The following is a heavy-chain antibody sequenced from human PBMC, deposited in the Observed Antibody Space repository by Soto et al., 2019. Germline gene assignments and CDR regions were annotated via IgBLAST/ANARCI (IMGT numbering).Heavy chain of an antibody. CDR3: AMYFTTRTYYENGIDF. J-gene: IGHJ6*02. D-gene: IGHD1-1*01. Sequence: PSVRLPFTCTVSGCSIIRYYWSWIRQPAGTGLEWIGRIYTSGSTNYNPSLKSRVTMSVDTSKNQFSLKLSSVTAADTAVYYWAMYFTTRTYYENGIDFWGQWTTVTV. CDR1: GCSIIRYY. V-gene: IGHV4-4*07. CDR2: IYTSGST.